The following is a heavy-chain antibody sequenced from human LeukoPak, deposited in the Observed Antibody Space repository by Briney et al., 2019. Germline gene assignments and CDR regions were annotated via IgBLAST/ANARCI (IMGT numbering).Heavy chain of an antibody. J-gene: IGHJ4*02. CDR2: IWYDGGDK. CDR1: GFTFSSFG. CDR3: ARDRGTTTSAGYYFDT. Sequence: GGSLRLSCAASGFTFSSFGMHWVRQAPGKGLEWVAIIWYDGGDKYYADSVKGRFTVSRDNSKNTLHLQVNSLRAEDTAVYYCARDRGTTTSAGYYFDTWGQGALVTVSS. D-gene: IGHD2-2*01. V-gene: IGHV3-33*01.